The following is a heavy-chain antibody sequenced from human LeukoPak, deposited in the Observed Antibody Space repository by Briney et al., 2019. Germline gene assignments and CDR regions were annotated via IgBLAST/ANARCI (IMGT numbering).Heavy chain of an antibody. CDR3: ATSRAFRGAYYFDH. D-gene: IGHD3-10*01. CDR2: IYYTGST. V-gene: IGHV4-59*01. J-gene: IGHJ4*02. CDR1: GGSISSYY. Sequence: SETLSLTCSISGGSISSYYWSWVRQPPGKGLEWIAYIYYTGSTNYNLSLKSRVTISIDTSKNQFSLKLSSVTAADTAVYYCATSRAFRGAYYFDHWGQGTLVTVSS.